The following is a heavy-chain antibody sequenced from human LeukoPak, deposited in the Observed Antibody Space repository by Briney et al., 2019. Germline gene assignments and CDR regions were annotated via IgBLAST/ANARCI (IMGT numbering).Heavy chain of an antibody. CDR2: IYYSGST. CDR1: GGSISSYY. D-gene: IGHD1-20*01. V-gene: IGHV4-59*01. Sequence: SETLSLTCTVSGGSISSYYWSWIRQPPGKGLEWIGYIYYSGSTNYNPSLKSRVTISVDTSKNQFSLKLSSVTAADTAVYYCARVSNWNDVVDAFDIWGQGTMVTVSS. CDR3: ARVSNWNDVVDAFDI. J-gene: IGHJ3*02.